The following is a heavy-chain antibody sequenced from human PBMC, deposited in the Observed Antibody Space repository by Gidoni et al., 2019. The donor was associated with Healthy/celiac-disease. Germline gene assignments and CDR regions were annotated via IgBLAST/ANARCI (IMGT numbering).Heavy chain of an antibody. J-gene: IGHJ6*02. CDR3: ARGIGYCSGGSCFYFPRGGMDV. D-gene: IGHD2-15*01. CDR2: INHSGST. Sequence: QVQLQQWGAGLLKPSETLSLTCAGYGGSFSGYYWSWIRQPPGKGLEWIGEINHSGSTNYNPSIKSRFTISVDTSKNQFSLKLSSVTAADTAVYYCARGIGYCSGGSCFYFPRGGMDVWGQGTTVTVSS. V-gene: IGHV4-34*01. CDR1: GGSFSGYY.